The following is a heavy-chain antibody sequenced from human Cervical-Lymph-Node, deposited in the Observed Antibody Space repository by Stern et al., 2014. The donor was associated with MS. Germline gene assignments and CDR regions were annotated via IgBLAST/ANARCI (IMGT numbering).Heavy chain of an antibody. V-gene: IGHV4-59*08. CDR2: IYYSGST. CDR3: ARHVGAAAGPLWNY. J-gene: IGHJ4*02. D-gene: IGHD6-13*01. Sequence: QVQLQESGPGLVKPSETLSLTCTVSGGSISSYYWSWIRQPPGKGLEWIGYIYYSGSTNYNPSLTSRVTISVETSKNPFSLKLSSVTAADTAVYYCARHVGAAAGPLWNYWGQGTLVTVSS. CDR1: GGSISSYY.